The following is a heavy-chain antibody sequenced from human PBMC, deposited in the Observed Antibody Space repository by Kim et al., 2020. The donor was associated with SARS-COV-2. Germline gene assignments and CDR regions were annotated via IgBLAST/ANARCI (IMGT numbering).Heavy chain of an antibody. V-gene: IGHV3-64D*09. CDR2: ISSNGGST. J-gene: IGHJ4*02. Sequence: GGSLRLSCSASGFTFSSYAMHWVRQAPGKGLEYVSAISSNGGSTYYADSVKGRFTISRDNSKNTLYLQMSSLRAEDTAVYYCVGAGAKYSSSPGYFDYWGQGTLVTVSS. CDR1: GFTFSSYA. CDR3: VGAGAKYSSSPGYFDY. D-gene: IGHD6-6*01.